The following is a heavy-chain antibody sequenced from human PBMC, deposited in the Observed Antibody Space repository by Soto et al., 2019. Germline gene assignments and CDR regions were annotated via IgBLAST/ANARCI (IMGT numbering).Heavy chain of an antibody. Sequence: EVQLLESGGGLVQPGGSLRLSCAASGFTFSSYAMSWVRQAPGKRLEWVSAISGSGGSTYYADSVKGRFTISRDNSKNTLYLQMNSLRAEDTAVYYCAKVPNWYYVFDYWGQGTLVTVFS. D-gene: IGHD1-7*01. CDR1: GFTFSSYA. CDR3: AKVPNWYYVFDY. J-gene: IGHJ4*02. V-gene: IGHV3-23*01. CDR2: ISGSGGST.